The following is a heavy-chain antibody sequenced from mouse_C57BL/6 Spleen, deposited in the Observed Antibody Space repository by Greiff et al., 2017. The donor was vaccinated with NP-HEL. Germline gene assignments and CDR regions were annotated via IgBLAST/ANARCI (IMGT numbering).Heavy chain of an antibody. CDR1: GYAFTNYL. V-gene: IGHV1-54*01. Sequence: QVQLQQSGAELVRPGTSVKVSCKASGYAFTNYLIEWVKQRPGQGLEWIGVINPGSGGTNYNEKFKGKATLTADKSSSTAYMQLSSLTSEDSAVYFCASGATVVATPFAYWGQGTLVTVSA. CDR3: ASGATVVATPFAY. CDR2: INPGSGGT. D-gene: IGHD1-1*01. J-gene: IGHJ3*01.